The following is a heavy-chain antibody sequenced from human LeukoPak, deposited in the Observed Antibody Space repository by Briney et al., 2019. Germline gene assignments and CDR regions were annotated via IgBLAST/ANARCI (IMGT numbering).Heavy chain of an antibody. V-gene: IGHV4-59*01. Sequence: PSETLSLTCTVSGGSISSYYWSWIRRPPGKGLEWIGYIYYSGSTNYNPSLKSRVTISVDTSKNQFSLKLSSVTAADTAVYYCARSGSYRQTPVPRRFDPWGQGTLVTVSS. CDR3: ARSGSYRQTPVPRRFDP. CDR1: GGSISSYY. D-gene: IGHD3-16*02. CDR2: IYYSGST. J-gene: IGHJ5*02.